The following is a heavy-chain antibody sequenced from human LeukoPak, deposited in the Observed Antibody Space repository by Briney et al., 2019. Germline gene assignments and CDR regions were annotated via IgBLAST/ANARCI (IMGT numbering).Heavy chain of an antibody. Sequence: ASVKVSCKASGYTFTSYGISWVRQAPGQGLEWMAWISAYNGNTNYAQKVQGRVTMTTDTSTSTAYMDLRSLRSDDTAVYYCARDLRYSSGWYHDAFDIWGQGTMDTVSS. CDR1: GYTFTSYG. CDR3: ARDLRYSSGWYHDAFDI. J-gene: IGHJ3*02. D-gene: IGHD6-19*01. CDR2: ISAYNGNT. V-gene: IGHV1-18*01.